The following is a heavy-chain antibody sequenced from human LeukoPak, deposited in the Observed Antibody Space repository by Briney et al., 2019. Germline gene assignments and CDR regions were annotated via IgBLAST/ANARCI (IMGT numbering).Heavy chain of an antibody. CDR1: GGSISSYY. CDR3: ARGAMATTPFFDY. V-gene: IGHV4-59*08. Sequence: SETLSLTCTVSGGSISSYYWSWIRQPPGKGLEWIVYIYYSGSTNYNPSLKSRVTISVDTSKNQFSLKLSSVTAADTAVYYCARGAMATTPFFDYWGQGTLVTVSS. J-gene: IGHJ4*02. D-gene: IGHD5-24*01. CDR2: IYYSGST.